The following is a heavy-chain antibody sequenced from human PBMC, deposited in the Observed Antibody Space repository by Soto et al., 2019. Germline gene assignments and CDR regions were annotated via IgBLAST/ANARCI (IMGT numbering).Heavy chain of an antibody. J-gene: IGHJ6*02. CDR3: ARAYVFSSGKGEIYYYGMDV. Sequence: SVKVSCKASGGTFSSYAISWVRQAPGQGLEWMGGIIPTFGTANYAQKFQGRVTITADESTSTAYMELSSLRSEDTAVYYCARAYVFSSGKGEIYYYGMDVWGQGTTVTVS. D-gene: IGHD3-3*01. CDR2: IIPTFGTA. CDR1: GGTFSSYA. V-gene: IGHV1-69*13.